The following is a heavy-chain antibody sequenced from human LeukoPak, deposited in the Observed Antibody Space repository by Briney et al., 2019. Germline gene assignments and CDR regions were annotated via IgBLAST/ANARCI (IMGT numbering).Heavy chain of an antibody. D-gene: IGHD3-22*01. V-gene: IGHV4-59*01. CDR3: ARASHGSNSEFDY. J-gene: IGHJ4*02. CDR2: IYYRGST. CDR1: GGSISAYY. Sequence: PSETLSLTCTVSGGSISAYYWTWIRQPPGKGLEWIGFIYYRGSTNYNPSLKSRVTISLDTSRNQFSLKLSSVTAADTAVYYCARASHGSNSEFDYWGQGTLVTVSS.